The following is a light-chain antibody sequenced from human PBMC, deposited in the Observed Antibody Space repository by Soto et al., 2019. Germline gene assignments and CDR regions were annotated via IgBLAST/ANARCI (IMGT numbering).Light chain of an antibody. V-gene: IGKV3-20*01. CDR3: QQYDNSPIT. CDR1: QSVSNNY. J-gene: IGKJ5*01. Sequence: DIFLTQSPFTLSLSPVEIATLSCRASQSVSNNYLAWYQQKPGQAPRLLIYGASNRATGIPDRFSGSGSGTDFTLTISRLEPEDFAVYYCQQYDNSPITFGQGTRLEIK. CDR2: GAS.